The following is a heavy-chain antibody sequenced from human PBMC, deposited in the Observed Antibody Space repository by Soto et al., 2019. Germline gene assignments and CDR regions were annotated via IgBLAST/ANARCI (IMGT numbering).Heavy chain of an antibody. D-gene: IGHD2-15*01. J-gene: IGHJ6*02. CDR2: ISAYNGTT. CDR3: ARFSGGSYNTYYFYYGMDV. V-gene: IGHV1-18*01. CDR1: GYTFTSYG. Sequence: ASVKVSCKASGYTFTSYGISWVRQAPGQGLDWMGWISAYNGTTKHAQDLQGRVTMTTDTSTSTAYMELRRLRSDGPAVYYCARFSGGSYNTYYFYYGMDVWGQGTTVNVSS.